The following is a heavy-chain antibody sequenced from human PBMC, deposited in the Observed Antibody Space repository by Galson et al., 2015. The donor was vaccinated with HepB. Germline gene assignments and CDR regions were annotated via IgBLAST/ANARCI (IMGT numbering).Heavy chain of an antibody. CDR2: IIPIFGTA. J-gene: IGHJ4*02. CDR3: ASRGGSTLLWY. V-gene: IGHV1-69*13. CDR1: GYTFTSYG. Sequence: SVKVSCKASGYTFTSYGISWVRQAPGQGLEWMGGIIPIFGTANYAQKFQGRVTITADESTSTAYMELSSLRSEDTAVYYCASRGGSTLLWYWGQGTLVTVSS. D-gene: IGHD2-21*01.